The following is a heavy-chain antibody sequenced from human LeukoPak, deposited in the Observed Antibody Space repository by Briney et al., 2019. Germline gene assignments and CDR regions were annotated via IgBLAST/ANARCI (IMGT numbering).Heavy chain of an antibody. CDR1: GFTVSSSY. J-gene: IGHJ4*02. CDR2: FYRGDST. Sequence: QAGGSLRLSCAASGFTVSSSYMYWVRQAPGKGLEWVSFFYRGDSTYYADSVKGRFTISRDNSKNTLYLQVNSLGAEDTAVYYCAKMRAERTSAAINYWGQGTLVTVSS. D-gene: IGHD1/OR15-1a*01. V-gene: IGHV3-53*01. CDR3: AKMRAERTSAAINY.